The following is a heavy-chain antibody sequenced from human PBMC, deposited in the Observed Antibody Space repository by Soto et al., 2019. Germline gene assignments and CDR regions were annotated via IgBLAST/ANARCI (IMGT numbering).Heavy chain of an antibody. CDR3: ASGYCSGGSCFRYYYYGMDV. J-gene: IGHJ6*02. V-gene: IGHV1-69*12. CDR1: GGTFSSYA. D-gene: IGHD2-15*01. CDR2: IIPIFGTA. Sequence: QVQLVQSGAEVKKPGSSVKVSCKASGGTFSSYAISWVRQAPGQGLEWMGGIIPIFGTANYAQKFQGRVTITADESTSTSYMGLSSLRSEDTAVYYCASGYCSGGSCFRYYYYGMDVWGQGTTVTVSS.